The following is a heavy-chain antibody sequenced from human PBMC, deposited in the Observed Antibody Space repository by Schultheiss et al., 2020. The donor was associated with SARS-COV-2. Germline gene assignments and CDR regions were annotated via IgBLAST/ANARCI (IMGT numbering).Heavy chain of an antibody. CDR3: ARDRDSSSSSPFFDY. CDR1: GYTFTSYG. J-gene: IGHJ4*02. CDR2: ISAYNGNT. V-gene: IGHV1-18*01. Sequence: ASVKVSCKASGYTFTSYGISWVRQAPGQGLEWMGWISAYNGNTNYAQKLQGRVTMTTDTSTSTAYMELRSLRSDDTAVYYCARDRDSSSSSPFFDYWGQGTLVTVSS. D-gene: IGHD6-6*01.